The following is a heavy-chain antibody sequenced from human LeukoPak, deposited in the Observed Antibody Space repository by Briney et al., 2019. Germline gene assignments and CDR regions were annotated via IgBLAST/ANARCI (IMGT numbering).Heavy chain of an antibody. V-gene: IGHV1-8*01. CDR3: ARSTAQMVRGVSYWYFDL. D-gene: IGHD3-10*01. J-gene: IGHJ2*01. CDR1: GYTFTSYD. Sequence: ASVKVSCKASGYTFTSYDINWVRQATGQGLEWMGWMNPNSGNTGYAQKFQGRVTMTRNTSISTAYMELSSLRSEDTAVYYCARSTAQMVRGVSYWYFDLWGRGTLVTVSS. CDR2: MNPNSGNT.